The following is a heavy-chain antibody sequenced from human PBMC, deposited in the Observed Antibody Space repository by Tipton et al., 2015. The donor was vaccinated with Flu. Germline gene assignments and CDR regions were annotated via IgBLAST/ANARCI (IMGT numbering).Heavy chain of an antibody. CDR2: IYYSGST. J-gene: IGHJ5*02. CDR3: ARAKAVASPLYNWFDP. CDR1: GGSISSYY. V-gene: IGHV4-59*01. Sequence: TLFLTCTVSGGSISSYYWSWIRQPPGKGLEWIGYIYYSGSTNYNPSLKSRVTISVDTSKNQFSLKLSSVTAADTAVYYCARAKAVASPLYNWFDPWGQGTLVTVSS. D-gene: IGHD6-19*01.